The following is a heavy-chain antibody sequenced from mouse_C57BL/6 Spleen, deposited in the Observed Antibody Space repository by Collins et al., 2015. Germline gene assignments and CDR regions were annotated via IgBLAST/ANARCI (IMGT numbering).Heavy chain of an antibody. CDR3: ARGNYYGRFAY. D-gene: IGHD1-2*01. CDR2: INPNNGGT. J-gene: IGHJ3*01. Sequence: MDWVKQSHGKSLEWIGDINPNNGGTIYNQKFKGKATLTVDKSSSTAYMELRSLTSEDTAVYYCARGNYYGRFAYWGQGTLVTVSA. V-gene: IGHV1-18*01.